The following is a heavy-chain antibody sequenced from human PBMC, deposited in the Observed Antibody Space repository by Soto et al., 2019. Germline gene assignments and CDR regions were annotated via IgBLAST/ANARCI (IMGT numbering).Heavy chain of an antibody. CDR3: ARDILTGYFSAYAFDI. CDR1: GYTFTSYA. CDR2: INAGNGNT. V-gene: IGHV1-3*01. J-gene: IGHJ3*02. D-gene: IGHD3-9*01. Sequence: ASVKVSCKASGYTFTSYAMHWVRQAPGQRLEWMGWINAGNGNTKYSQKFQGRVTITRDTSASTAYMELSSLRSEDTAVYYCARDILTGYFSAYAFDIWGQGTMVTVSS.